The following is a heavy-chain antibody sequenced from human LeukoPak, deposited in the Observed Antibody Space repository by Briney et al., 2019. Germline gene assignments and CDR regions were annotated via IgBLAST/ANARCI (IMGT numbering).Heavy chain of an antibody. Sequence: ASVKVSCKASGYTFTGYYIHWVRQAPGQGLEWMGWISPNSGATNYAQKFQGRVTMTRDTSISTAYMDLSSLTSEDTAVYYCARDLSTTMSSDYWGQGTLVTVSS. V-gene: IGHV1-2*02. CDR1: GYTFTGYY. J-gene: IGHJ4*02. CDR2: ISPNSGAT. D-gene: IGHD3-10*02. CDR3: ARDLSTTMSSDY.